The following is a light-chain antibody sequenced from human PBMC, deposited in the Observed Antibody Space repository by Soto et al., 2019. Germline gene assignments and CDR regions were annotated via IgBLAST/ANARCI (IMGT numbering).Light chain of an antibody. J-gene: IGLJ3*02. CDR3: ATWDDSLNGVV. Sequence: QSVLTQPPSASGTPGQRVTIFCSGRNSNIGSNYVYWYQQFPGTAPQLLIYRNNQRPSGVPDRFSGSKSGTSASLAISGLRSEDEADYYCATWDDSLNGVVFGGGTKLTVL. CDR1: NSNIGSNY. V-gene: IGLV1-47*01. CDR2: RNN.